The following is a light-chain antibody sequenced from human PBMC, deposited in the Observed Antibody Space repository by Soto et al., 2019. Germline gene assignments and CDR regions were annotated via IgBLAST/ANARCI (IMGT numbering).Light chain of an antibody. CDR1: SSDVGAYNS. CDR2: DVS. V-gene: IGLV2-14*03. J-gene: IGLJ2*01. Sequence: QSVLTQPASVSGSPGQSITISCTGTSSDVGAYNSVSWYQQHPGKAPKLMIYDVSNRPSGVSNRFSGSKSDNTASLTISGLQAEDEAEYYCSSYTSSSHVVFGGGTQLTVL. CDR3: SSYTSSSHVV.